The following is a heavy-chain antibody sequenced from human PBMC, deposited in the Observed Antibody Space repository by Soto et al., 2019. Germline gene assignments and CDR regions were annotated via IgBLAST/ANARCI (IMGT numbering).Heavy chain of an antibody. CDR1: GVSISSADFY. J-gene: IGHJ6*02. Sequence: QVRLQESGPGLVKPSQTLSLTCSVSGVSISSADFYWSWIRQPPGKAIEWLGDMYYRWSTYYNPSVQSRITMSLDTSKNHFSLTLTSVTAADTAVYFCSRGKIDYFDTIRSGYGLDVWGQGTAVSVSS. D-gene: IGHD3-22*01. CDR3: SRGKIDYFDTIRSGYGLDV. V-gene: IGHV4-30-4*01. CDR2: MYYRWST.